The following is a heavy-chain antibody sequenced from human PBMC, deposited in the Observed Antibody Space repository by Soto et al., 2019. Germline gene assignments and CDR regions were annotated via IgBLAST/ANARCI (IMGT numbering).Heavy chain of an antibody. CDR1: GCSISSGGYY. D-gene: IGHD2-2*01. V-gene: IGHV4-31*03. CDR3: AKSSTSANYFDY. J-gene: IGHJ4*02. Sequence: SETLSLTCTVSGCSISSGGYYWSWIRQHPGKGLEWIGYIYYSGSTYYNPSLKSRVTISVDTSKNQFSLKLSSVTAAGPAVYYCAKSSTSANYFDYWGQGPLVTVSS. CDR2: IYYSGST.